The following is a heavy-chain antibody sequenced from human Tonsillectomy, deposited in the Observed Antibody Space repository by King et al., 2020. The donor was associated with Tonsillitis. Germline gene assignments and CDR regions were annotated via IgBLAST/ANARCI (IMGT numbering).Heavy chain of an antibody. V-gene: IGHV5-10-1*03. J-gene: IGHJ6*03. D-gene: IGHD1-26*01. Sequence: VQLVESGAEVKKPGESLRISCKGSGYSFTSYWISWVRQMPGKGLEWMGRIDPSDSYTNYSPSFQGHVTISADKSISTAYLQWSSLKASDTAMYYCARHGSIVGATRWGYYYYYYMDVWGKGTTVTVSS. CDR1: GYSFTSYW. CDR3: ARHGSIVGATRWGYYYYYYMDV. CDR2: IDPSDSYT.